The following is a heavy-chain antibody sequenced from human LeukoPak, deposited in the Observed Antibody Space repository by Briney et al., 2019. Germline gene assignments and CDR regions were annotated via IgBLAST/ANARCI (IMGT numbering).Heavy chain of an antibody. CDR3: ARHGTGDASWNNCFDP. Sequence: GGSLRLSCAASGFTFSSYWMNWVRQAPGKGLVWVSRINSDGSSTSYADSVKGRFTNSRDNAKNTLYLQMNSLRAEDTAVYYCARHGTGDASWNNCFDPWGQGTLVTVSS. J-gene: IGHJ5*02. CDR2: INSDGSST. V-gene: IGHV3-74*01. CDR1: GFTFSSYW. D-gene: IGHD7-27*01.